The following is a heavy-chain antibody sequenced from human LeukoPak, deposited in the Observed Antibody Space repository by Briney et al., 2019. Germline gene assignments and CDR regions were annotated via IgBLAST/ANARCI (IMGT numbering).Heavy chain of an antibody. CDR3: AKDDQTYYYDSSGFDY. J-gene: IGHJ4*02. V-gene: IGHV3-30*02. Sequence: GGSLRLSCAASGFTFSSYGMHWVRQAPGKGLEWVAFIRYDGSNKYYADSVKGRFTISRDNSKNTLYLQMNSLRAEDTAVYYCAKDDQTYYYDSSGFDYWGQGTLVTVSS. CDR1: GFTFSSYG. D-gene: IGHD3-22*01. CDR2: IRYDGSNK.